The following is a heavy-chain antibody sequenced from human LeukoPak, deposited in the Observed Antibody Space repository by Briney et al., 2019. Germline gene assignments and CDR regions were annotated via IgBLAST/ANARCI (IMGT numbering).Heavy chain of an antibody. D-gene: IGHD6-25*01. V-gene: IGHV3-7*03. J-gene: IGHJ5*02. CDR2: IKQDGSEK. Sequence: GGSLRLSCAASGVTFSSYWMSWVRQAPGKGLEWVANIKQDGSEKYYVDSVKGRFTISRDNAKNSLYLQMNSLRAEDTAVSYCARDRALADAWGQGTLVTVSS. CDR1: GVTFSSYW. CDR3: ARDRALADA.